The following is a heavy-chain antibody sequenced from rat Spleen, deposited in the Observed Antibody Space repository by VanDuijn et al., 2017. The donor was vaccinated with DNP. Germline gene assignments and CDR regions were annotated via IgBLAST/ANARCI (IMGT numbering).Heavy chain of an antibody. CDR1: GFTFTNYG. CDR2: INTDGGRT. V-gene: IGHV5S13*01. J-gene: IGHJ4*01. D-gene: IGHD1-10*01. Sequence: EVQLVESAGGLVQPGRSLKLSCAASGFTFTNYGMAWVRQTPTKGLEWVSSINTDGGRTYYPDSVKGRFTISRDNAENTVYLQMDSLRSEDTATYYCARHRTTSPYYYAMDAWGQGASVTVSS. CDR3: ARHRTTSPYYYAMDA.